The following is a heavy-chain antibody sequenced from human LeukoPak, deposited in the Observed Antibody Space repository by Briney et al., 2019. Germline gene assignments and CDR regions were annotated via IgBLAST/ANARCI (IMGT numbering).Heavy chain of an antibody. CDR2: IIPIFGTA. CDR1: GGTFSSYA. V-gene: IGHV1-69*13. J-gene: IGHJ4*02. CDR3: ARVGVYDFWSGYLDY. D-gene: IGHD3-3*01. Sequence: ASVKVSCRASGGTFSSYAISWVRQAPGQGLEWMGGIIPIFGTANYAQKFQGRVTITADESTSTAYMELSSLRSEDTAVYYCARVGVYDFWSGYLDYWGQGTLVTVSS.